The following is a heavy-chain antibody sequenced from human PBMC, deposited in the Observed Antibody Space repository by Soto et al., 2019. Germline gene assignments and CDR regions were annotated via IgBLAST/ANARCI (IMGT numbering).Heavy chain of an antibody. Sequence: QVQLVESGGGVVQPGRSLRLSCAASGFTFSSYGMHWVRQAPGKGLEWVAVIWYDGSNKYYADSVKGRFTISRDNSKNTLYLQMNSLRAEDTAVYYCARAGIVGATRPYYFDYWGQGTLVTVSS. CDR1: GFTFSSYG. J-gene: IGHJ4*02. V-gene: IGHV3-33*01. CDR2: IWYDGSNK. CDR3: ARAGIVGATRPYYFDY. D-gene: IGHD1-26*01.